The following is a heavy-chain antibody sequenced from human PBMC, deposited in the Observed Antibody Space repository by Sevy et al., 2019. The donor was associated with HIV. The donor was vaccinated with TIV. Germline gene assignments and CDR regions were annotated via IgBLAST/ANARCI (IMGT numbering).Heavy chain of an antibody. Sequence: GGSLRLSCAASGFTFSAYWMNWVRQAPGKGLEWVANIKADGSDKHYVDSVEGRFTISRDNAKNSLYLQMNRLRVEDTAVYSCAQEPTGRFDSWGQGTLVTVSS. D-gene: IGHD1-26*01. V-gene: IGHV3-7*01. CDR2: IKADGSDK. CDR3: AQEPTGRFDS. J-gene: IGHJ4*02. CDR1: GFTFSAYW.